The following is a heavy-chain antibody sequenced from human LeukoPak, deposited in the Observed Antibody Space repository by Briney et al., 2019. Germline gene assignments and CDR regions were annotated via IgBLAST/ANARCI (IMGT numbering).Heavy chain of an antibody. J-gene: IGHJ5*02. D-gene: IGHD6-19*01. V-gene: IGHV3-33*01. CDR1: GFTFSSYG. CDR3: ARQMSSGWYRGWFDP. Sequence: GGSLRLSCAASGFTFSSYGMHWVRQAPGKGLEWVAVIWYDGSNKYYADSVKGRFTISRDNSKNTLYLQMNSLRAEDTAVYYCARQMSSGWYRGWFDPWGQGTLATVSS. CDR2: IWYDGSNK.